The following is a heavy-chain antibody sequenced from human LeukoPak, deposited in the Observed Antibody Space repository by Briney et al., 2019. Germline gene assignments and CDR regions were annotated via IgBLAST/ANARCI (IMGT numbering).Heavy chain of an antibody. J-gene: IGHJ4*02. CDR3: AKDGGLWVSAHWGDS. D-gene: IGHD7-27*01. Sequence: GALKTSRGASGIHLNRFYQGWVRQAPGKGLEGVSTITTSDGNTYYADSVKGRFTVSRDNSKNTLFLQMNSLRAEDTAVYYCAKDGGLWVSAHWGDSWGRGTLVTVSS. CDR1: GIHLNRFY. V-gene: IGHV3-23*01. CDR2: ITTSDGNT.